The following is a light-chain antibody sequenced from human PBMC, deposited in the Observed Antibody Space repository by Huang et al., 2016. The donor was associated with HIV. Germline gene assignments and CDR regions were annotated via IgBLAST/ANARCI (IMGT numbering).Light chain of an antibody. Sequence: DIVMTQSPDSLAVPLGERATISCVSSQSLLYSANKKYGPMNCLAWYQKKPGQPPKLLIFWASSRASGVPDRFSGSGSGTDFTLTISGLQAEDVAVYYCQQHYSTPWTFGQGTKVEIK. CDR2: WAS. CDR1: QSLLYSANKKYGPMNC. J-gene: IGKJ1*01. CDR3: QQHYSTPWT. V-gene: IGKV4-1*01.